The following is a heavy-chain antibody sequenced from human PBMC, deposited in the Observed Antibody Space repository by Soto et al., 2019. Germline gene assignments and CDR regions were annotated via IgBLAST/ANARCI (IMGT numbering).Heavy chain of an antibody. Sequence: EVQLLEYGGDLVQPGGSLRLSCAASGFTFRTYAMSWVRQAPGKGLEWVSSIGGSDGSTYYADSVRGRFTISRDNSKNMLYLQTSCLSAEDTALYYCAKDRRTTGSSSSGLDYWGQGTLVTVSS. CDR2: IGGSDGST. D-gene: IGHD6-6*01. CDR1: GFTFRTYA. CDR3: AKDRRTTGSSSSGLDY. J-gene: IGHJ4*02. V-gene: IGHV3-23*01.